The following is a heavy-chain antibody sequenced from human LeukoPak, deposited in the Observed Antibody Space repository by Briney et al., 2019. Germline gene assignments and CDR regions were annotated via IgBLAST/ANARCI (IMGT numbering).Heavy chain of an antibody. Sequence: GASVKVSCKASGYIFTSYYMHWVRQAPGQGLEWMGIINPSGGSTSYAQKFQGRVTMTRDTSTSTVYMELSSLRSEDTAVYYCARMTMGVGGYSGYESYFDYWGQGTLVTVSS. J-gene: IGHJ4*02. D-gene: IGHD5-12*01. CDR1: GYIFTSYY. CDR3: ARMTMGVGGYSGYESYFDY. CDR2: INPSGGST. V-gene: IGHV1-46*01.